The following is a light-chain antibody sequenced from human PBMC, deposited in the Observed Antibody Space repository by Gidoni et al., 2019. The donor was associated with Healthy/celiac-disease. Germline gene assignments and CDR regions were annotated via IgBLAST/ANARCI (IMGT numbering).Light chain of an antibody. V-gene: IGKV1-33*01. CDR3: QQYDNLPRT. CDR2: DAS. CDR1: QDISND. Sequence: IQMTQSPSSLSASVGDRVTITCQASQDISNDLNWYQQKPGKAPKLLIYDASNLEKGVPSRFSGSRSGTDFTFTISSLQPEDIATYYCQQYDNLPRTFGQGTKLEIK. J-gene: IGKJ2*01.